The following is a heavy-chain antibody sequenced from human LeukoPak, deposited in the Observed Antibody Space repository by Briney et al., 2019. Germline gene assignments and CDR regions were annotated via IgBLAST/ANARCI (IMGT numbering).Heavy chain of an antibody. CDR1: GESFSGYY. V-gene: IGHV4-34*01. CDR3: ARQRRVVRGVSTNWFDP. D-gene: IGHD3-10*01. Sequence: SETLSLTCAVYGESFSGYYWSWLRQPPGKGLEWIGEINHSGSTNYNPSLKSRVTISVDTSKNQFSLKLSSVTAADTAVYYCARQRRVVRGVSTNWFDPWGQGTLVTVSS. J-gene: IGHJ5*02. CDR2: INHSGST.